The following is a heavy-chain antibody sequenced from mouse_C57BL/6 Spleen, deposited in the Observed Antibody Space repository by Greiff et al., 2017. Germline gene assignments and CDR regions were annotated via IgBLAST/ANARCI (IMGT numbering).Heavy chain of an antibody. CDR3: ARRDYYGSSYLYYARDY. D-gene: IGHD1-1*01. CDR2: ISSGSSTI. Sequence: EVQRVESGGGLVKPGGSLKLSCAASGFTFSDYGMHWVRQAPEKGLEWVAYISSGSSTIYYADTVKGRFTISSDNAKNTLFLQMTSVRSEDTAMYYCARRDYYGSSYLYYARDYWGQGTSVTGSS. V-gene: IGHV5-17*01. J-gene: IGHJ4*01. CDR1: GFTFSDYG.